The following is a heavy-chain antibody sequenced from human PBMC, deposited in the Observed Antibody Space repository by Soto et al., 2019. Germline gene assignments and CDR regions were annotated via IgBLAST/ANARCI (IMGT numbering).Heavy chain of an antibody. J-gene: IGHJ6*02. CDR1: GXTFSSYC. CDR3: ARAGYCSSTSCQQPYYYGMDV. CDR2: ILYDGSNK. Sequence: GSLRLSCAASGXTFSSYCMHGVRQAPGKGLEWVAFILYDGSNKYYADAVKGRFTISRDNSNNTLYLQMNSLRAEDTAVYYGARAGYCSSTSCQQPYYYGMDVWGQGTTVTVSS. D-gene: IGHD2-2*01. V-gene: IGHV3-33*01.